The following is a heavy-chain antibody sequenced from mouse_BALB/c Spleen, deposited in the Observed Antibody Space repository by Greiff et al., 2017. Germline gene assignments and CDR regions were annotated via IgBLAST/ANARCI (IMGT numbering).Heavy chain of an antibody. V-gene: IGHV1-55*01. CDR1: GYTFTSFW. Sequence: QVQLQQPGAELVKPGASVKISCTASGYTFTSFWINWVQQTPGQGLEWIGDIYPGRGITNYNEKFKSKTTLTLDTSSSTAYMQLSSLSSEDSAVYYCSRKGSSGYVDYWGQGTTLTVAS. D-gene: IGHD3-1*01. CDR3: SRKGSSGYVDY. CDR2: IYPGRGIT. J-gene: IGHJ2*01.